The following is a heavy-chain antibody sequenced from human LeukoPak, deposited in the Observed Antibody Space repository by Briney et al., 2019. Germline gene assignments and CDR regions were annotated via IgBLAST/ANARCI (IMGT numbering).Heavy chain of an antibody. CDR2: IWYDGSNK. CDR1: GFTFTNYG. Sequence: PGGSLRLSCAASGFTFTNYGMHWVRQAPGKGLEWVAVIWYDGSNKYYADSVKGRFTISRDNSKNTLYLQMNSLRAEDTAVYYCARDKYSSGWYLDYWGQGTLVTVSS. D-gene: IGHD6-19*01. J-gene: IGHJ4*02. CDR3: ARDKYSSGWYLDY. V-gene: IGHV3-33*01.